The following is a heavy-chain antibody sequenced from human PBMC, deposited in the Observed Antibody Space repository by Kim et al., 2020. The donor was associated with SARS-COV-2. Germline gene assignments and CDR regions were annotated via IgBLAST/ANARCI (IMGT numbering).Heavy chain of an antibody. V-gene: IGHV3-53*03. Sequence: DSVNGRFTVSRDNTKNTLYLQMDRLRPGDTAIYYCAKSVGSGSSNAFDIWGRGTLVTVSS. J-gene: IGHJ3*02. CDR3: AKSVGSGSSNAFDI. D-gene: IGHD3-10*01.